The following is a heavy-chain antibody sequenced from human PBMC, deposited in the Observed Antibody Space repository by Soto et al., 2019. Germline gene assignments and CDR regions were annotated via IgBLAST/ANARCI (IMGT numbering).Heavy chain of an antibody. CDR1: GYTFTSYA. Sequence: ASVKVSCKASGYTFTSYAMHWVRQAPGQRLEWMGWINAGNGNTKYSQKFQGRVTITRDTSASTAYMELSSLRSEDTAVYYCARSESGYYYGWTTRYGMDVWGQGPTVTVSS. CDR2: INAGNGNT. D-gene: IGHD3-10*01. J-gene: IGHJ6*02. V-gene: IGHV1-3*01. CDR3: ARSESGYYYGWTTRYGMDV.